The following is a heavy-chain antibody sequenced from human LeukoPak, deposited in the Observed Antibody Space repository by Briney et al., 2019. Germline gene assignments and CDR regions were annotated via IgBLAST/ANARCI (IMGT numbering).Heavy chain of an antibody. J-gene: IGHJ4*02. CDR2: IVGSGGNT. V-gene: IGHV3-23*01. CDR3: AKVGWSNF. Sequence: GGSLRLSCAASGFTFSTTDMSWVRQAPGKGLEWVSGIVGSGGNTYYADFVKGRFTISRDNSKNTLYLQMDSLRDEDTAVYYCAKVGWSNFWGQGTLVTVFS. CDR1: GFTFSTTD.